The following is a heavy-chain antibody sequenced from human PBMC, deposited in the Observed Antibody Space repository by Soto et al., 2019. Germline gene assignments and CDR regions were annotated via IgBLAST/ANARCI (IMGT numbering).Heavy chain of an antibody. V-gene: IGHV3-7*01. Sequence: EVQLVESGGGLVQPGGSLRLSCAASGFTFSSYWMSWVRQAPGKGLEWVANIKQDGSEKYYVDSVKGRFTISRDNAKNSLYLQMNSLRAEDTAVYYCARVGDIVVVPAASFDYWGQGTLVTVSS. CDR1: GFTFSSYW. CDR3: ARVGDIVVVPAASFDY. J-gene: IGHJ4*02. D-gene: IGHD2-2*01. CDR2: IKQDGSEK.